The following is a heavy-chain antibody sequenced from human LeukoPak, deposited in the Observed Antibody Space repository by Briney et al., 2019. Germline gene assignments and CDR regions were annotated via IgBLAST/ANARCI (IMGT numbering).Heavy chain of an antibody. CDR1: GGSISSYY. CDR3: ARSQILAAAGFDY. V-gene: IGHV4-59*01. D-gene: IGHD6-13*01. J-gene: IGHJ4*02. CDR2: IYYSGST. Sequence: PSETLSLTCTVSGGSISSYYWSWIRQPPGKGLEWIGHIYYSGSTNYNPSLKSRVTISVDTSKNQFSLKLSSVTAADTAVYYCARSQILAAAGFDYWGQGTLVTVSS.